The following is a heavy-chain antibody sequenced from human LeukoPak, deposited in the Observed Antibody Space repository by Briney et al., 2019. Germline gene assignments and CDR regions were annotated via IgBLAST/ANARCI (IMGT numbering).Heavy chain of an antibody. CDR1: GCTFSTYW. CDR2: IKEDGSEK. J-gene: IGHJ4*02. D-gene: IGHD3-22*01. Sequence: PGGSLRLSCAASGCTFSTYWMSWVRQAPGKGLEWVANIKEDGSEKYYGDSVKGRFTISRDNAKNSLYLEMNSLRVEDTAVYYCARDSSGYQWGQGTLVTVSS. V-gene: IGHV3-7*01. CDR3: ARDSSGYQ.